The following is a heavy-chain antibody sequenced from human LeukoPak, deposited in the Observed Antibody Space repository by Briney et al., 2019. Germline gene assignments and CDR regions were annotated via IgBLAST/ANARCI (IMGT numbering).Heavy chain of an antibody. CDR3: ARAFSYYYYMDV. V-gene: IGHV1-69*05. J-gene: IGHJ6*03. Sequence: GASVKVSCKASGGTFSSYANSWVRQAPGQGLEWMGRIIPIFGTANYAQKFQGRVTITTDESTSTAYMELSSLRSEDTAVYYCARAFSYYYYMDVWGKGTTVTVSS. CDR1: GGTFSSYA. CDR2: IIPIFGTA.